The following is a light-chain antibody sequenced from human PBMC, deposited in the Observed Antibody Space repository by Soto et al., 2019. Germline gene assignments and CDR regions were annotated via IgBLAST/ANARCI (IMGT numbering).Light chain of an antibody. V-gene: IGKV3-11*01. CDR1: QSVSNY. J-gene: IGKJ1*01. CDR3: QHYNSYSEA. Sequence: ESVLTQSPATVHFCQGEKATLSCRASQSVSNYLAWYQQRPGQAPRLLIYDASNRATGIPARFSGSGSGTEFTLTISSLQPDDFATYYCQHYNSYSEAFGQGAKVDIK. CDR2: DAS.